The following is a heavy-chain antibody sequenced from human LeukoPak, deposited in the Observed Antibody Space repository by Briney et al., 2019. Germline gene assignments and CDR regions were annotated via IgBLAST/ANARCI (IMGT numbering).Heavy chain of an antibody. J-gene: IGHJ4*02. CDR3: VRMKKILPEFEF. CDR1: GYTFTDYY. V-gene: IGHV1-2*02. Sequence: ASVKVSCKASGYTFTDYYVHWVRQAPGQGLEWMGWINPNSGGTNYAKKFQGRVTMTRDTSTSTVYMEMSSLTSDDTAVYFCVRMKKILPEFEFWGQGTLLTVSS. CDR2: INPNSGGT. D-gene: IGHD2-15*01.